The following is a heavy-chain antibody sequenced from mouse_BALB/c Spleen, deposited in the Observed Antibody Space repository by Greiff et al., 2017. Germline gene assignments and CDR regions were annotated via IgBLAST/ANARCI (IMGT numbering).Heavy chain of an antibody. CDR1: GFTFSSYT. V-gene: IGHV5-6-4*01. J-gene: IGHJ1*01. Sequence: EVMLVESGGGLVKPGGSLKLSCAASGFTFSSYTMSWVRQTPEKRLEWVATISSGGSYTYYPDSVKGRFTISRDNAKNTLYLQMSSLKSEDTAMYYGTRGDDGYYWYFDVWGAGTTVTVSS. D-gene: IGHD2-3*01. CDR3: TRGDDGYYWYFDV. CDR2: ISSGGSYT.